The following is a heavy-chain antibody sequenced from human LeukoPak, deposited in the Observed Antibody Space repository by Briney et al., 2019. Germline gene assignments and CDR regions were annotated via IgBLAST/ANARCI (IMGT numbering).Heavy chain of an antibody. V-gene: IGHV4-38-2*02. J-gene: IGHJ4*02. Sequence: PSETLSLTCTVSGYFISSGYYWGWIRQPPGKGLEWIGSIYHSGSTYYNPSLKSRVTISEDTSKNQFSLKLSSVTAADTAVYYCARVRELSIAAASRPFDYWGQGTLVTVSS. D-gene: IGHD6-13*01. CDR3: ARVRELSIAAASRPFDY. CDR1: GYFISSGYY. CDR2: IYHSGST.